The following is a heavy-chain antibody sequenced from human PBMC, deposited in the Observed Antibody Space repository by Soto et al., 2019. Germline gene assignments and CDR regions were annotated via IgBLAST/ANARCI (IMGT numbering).Heavy chain of an antibody. J-gene: IGHJ6*02. CDR2: IIPIFGTA. V-gene: IGHV1-69*01. CDR3: ARDDIVVVPAASSGLKIRLYCYGMDV. CDR1: GGTFSSYA. D-gene: IGHD2-2*01. Sequence: QVQLVQSGAEVKKPGSSVKVSCKASGGTFSSYAISWVRQAPGQGLEWMGGIIPIFGTANYAQKFQGRVKISADEPTSTAYMELRSLRSEETAVYYCARDDIVVVPAASSGLKIRLYCYGMDVWGRGGTVTVSS.